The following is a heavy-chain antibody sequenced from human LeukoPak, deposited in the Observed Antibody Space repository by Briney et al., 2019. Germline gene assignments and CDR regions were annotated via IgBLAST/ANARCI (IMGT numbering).Heavy chain of an antibody. D-gene: IGHD6-19*01. V-gene: IGHV3-23*01. Sequence: GGSLRLSCAASGFTFNSYAMSWVRQAPGKGLEWVSAISGSGGSTYYADSVKGRFTISRDNSKNTLYLQMNSLRAEDTAVYYCAKGPKGIAVASVYYFDYWDQGTLVTVSS. J-gene: IGHJ4*02. CDR1: GFTFNSYA. CDR3: AKGPKGIAVASVYYFDY. CDR2: ISGSGGST.